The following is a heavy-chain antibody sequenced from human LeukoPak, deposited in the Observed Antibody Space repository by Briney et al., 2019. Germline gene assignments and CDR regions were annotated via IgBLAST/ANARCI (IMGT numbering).Heavy chain of an antibody. Sequence: GGSLRLSCAASGFTFSGSAMHWVRQASGKGLEWVGRIRSKANSYATAYAASVKGRFTISRDDSKNTAYLQMNSLKTEDTAVYYCTTLLLTSSGWPLYYYYYYMDVWGKGTTVTVSS. V-gene: IGHV3-73*01. CDR2: IRSKANSYAT. CDR3: TTLLLTSSGWPLYYYYYYMDV. J-gene: IGHJ6*03. CDR1: GFTFSGSA. D-gene: IGHD6-19*01.